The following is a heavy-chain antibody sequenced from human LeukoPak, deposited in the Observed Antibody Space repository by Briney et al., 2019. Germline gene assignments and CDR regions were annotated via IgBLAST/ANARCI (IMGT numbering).Heavy chain of an antibody. Sequence: PSETLSLTCTVSGGSISSYYWSWIRQPAGKGLEWIGRIYTSGSTNYNPSLKSRVTMSVDTSKNQFSLKLSSVTAADTAVYYCARSGLRYFDWLLSGGAFDIWGQGTMVTVSS. CDR1: GGSISSYY. J-gene: IGHJ3*02. CDR2: IYTSGST. CDR3: ARSGLRYFDWLLSGGAFDI. D-gene: IGHD3-9*01. V-gene: IGHV4-4*07.